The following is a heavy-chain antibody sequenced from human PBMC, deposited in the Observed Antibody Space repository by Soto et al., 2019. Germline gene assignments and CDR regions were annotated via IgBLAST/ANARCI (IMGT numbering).Heavy chain of an antibody. J-gene: IGHJ4*02. CDR1: GESISGTIYY. Sequence: SETLSLTCIVSGESISGTIYYWGWIRQPPGKGLEWIGSIYYSGSTYYNPSLKSRVTISVDTSKNHFSLKLTSVTAADTAVYYCAGDSWDSYDCSGYLYYFDYWGQGTLVTVSS. V-gene: IGHV4-39*02. D-gene: IGHD3-22*01. CDR3: AGDSWDSYDCSGYLYYFDY. CDR2: IYYSGST.